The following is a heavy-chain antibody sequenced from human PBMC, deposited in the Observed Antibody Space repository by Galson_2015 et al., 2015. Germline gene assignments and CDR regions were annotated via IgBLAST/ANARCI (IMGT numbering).Heavy chain of an antibody. V-gene: IGHV4-34*01. CDR2: INHSGST. CDR1: GGSFSGYY. CDR3: ARGRLTGYFDY. Sequence: SETLSLTCAVYGGSFSGYYWSWIRQPPGKGLEWIGEINHSGSTNYNPSLKSRVTISVDTSKNQFSLKLSSVTAADTAVNYCARGRLTGYFDYWGQGTLVTVSS. J-gene: IGHJ4*02. D-gene: IGHD2-8*02.